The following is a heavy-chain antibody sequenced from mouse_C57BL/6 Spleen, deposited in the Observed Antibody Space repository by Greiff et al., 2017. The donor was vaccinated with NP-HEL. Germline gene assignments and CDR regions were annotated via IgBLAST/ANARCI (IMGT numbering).Heavy chain of an antibody. Sequence: QVQLQQPGAELVRPGSSVKLSCKASGYTFTSYWMHWVKQRPIQGLEWIGNIDPSDSETHYNQKFKDKATLTVDKSSSTAYMQLSSRTSEDSAVYYCVTTVVATDFDYWGQGTTLTVSS. D-gene: IGHD1-1*01. CDR1: GYTFTSYW. J-gene: IGHJ2*01. CDR3: VTTVVATDFDY. V-gene: IGHV1-52*01. CDR2: IDPSDSET.